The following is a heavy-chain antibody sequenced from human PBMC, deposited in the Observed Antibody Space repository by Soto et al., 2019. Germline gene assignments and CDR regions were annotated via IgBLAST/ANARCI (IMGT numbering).Heavy chain of an antibody. CDR3: ARGYRGSYGNDY. Sequence: HPGGSLRLSCAASGFTFSSYAMSWVRQAPGKGLEWVSAISGSGGSTYYADSVKGRFTISRDNAKNTLYLQMNSLSAEDTAVYFCARGYRGSYGNDYWGQGTLVTVSS. CDR2: ISGSGGST. V-gene: IGHV3-23*01. J-gene: IGHJ4*02. D-gene: IGHD1-26*01. CDR1: GFTFSSYA.